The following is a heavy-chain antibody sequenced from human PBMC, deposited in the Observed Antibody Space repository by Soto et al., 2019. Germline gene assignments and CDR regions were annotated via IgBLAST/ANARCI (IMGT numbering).Heavy chain of an antibody. CDR1: GGSISTNPYY. CDR3: ARRASDWFDP. CDR2: IYYTGIS. D-gene: IGHD3-10*01. Sequence: QLQLQESGPGLVKPSETLSLTCTVSGGSISTNPYYWVWIRQPPGKGLEWIGTIYYTGISHYNVSLKSRVTMSVDTSKNQFSLKLTSVTAADTAVYYCARRASDWFDPWGQGTLVTVSS. J-gene: IGHJ5*01. V-gene: IGHV4-39*01.